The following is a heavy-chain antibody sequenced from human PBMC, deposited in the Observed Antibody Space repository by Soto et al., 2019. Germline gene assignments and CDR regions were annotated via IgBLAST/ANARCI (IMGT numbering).Heavy chain of an antibody. J-gene: IGHJ4*02. D-gene: IGHD4-17*01. V-gene: IGHV1-18*01. CDR1: GYTFTSYG. CDR2: ISAYNGNT. Sequence: ASVKVSCKASGYTFTSYGISWVRQAPGQGLEWMGWISAYNGNTNYAQKLQGRVTMTTDTSTSTAYMELRSLRSDDTAVYYCARDDYGDYEPLNYFDYWGQGTLVTVSS. CDR3: ARDDYGDYEPLNYFDY.